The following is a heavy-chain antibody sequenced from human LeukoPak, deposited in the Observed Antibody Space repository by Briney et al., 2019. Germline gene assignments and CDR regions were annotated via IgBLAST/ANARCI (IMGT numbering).Heavy chain of an antibody. CDR1: GFIFSDAW. J-gene: IGHJ6*03. CDR2: IKSKTDGGTT. Sequence: PGGSLRLSCAASGFIFSDAWMNWVRQAPGKGLEWVGRIKSKTDGGTTDYAAPVKGRFTISRDDSKTTVYLQMNSLKTEDTAVYYCTTRYSSSPGWFAGYYYYMDVWGKGTTVTVSS. D-gene: IGHD6-6*01. V-gene: IGHV3-15*01. CDR3: TTRYSSSPGWFAGYYYYMDV.